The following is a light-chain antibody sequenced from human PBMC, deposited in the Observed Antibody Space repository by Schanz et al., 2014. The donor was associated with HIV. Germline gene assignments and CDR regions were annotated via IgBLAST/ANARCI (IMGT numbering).Light chain of an antibody. V-gene: IGLV1-51*01. J-gene: IGLJ3*02. Sequence: QSVLTQPPSVSAAPGQKVTISCSGGTSNIGKNYVSWYQQLPGTAPKVLIYDNSKRPSGIPGRFSGSKSGTSASLAISGLRSEDEADYYCAAWDDSLSGWVFGGGTKVTVL. CDR2: DNS. CDR3: AAWDDSLSGWV. CDR1: TSNIGKNY.